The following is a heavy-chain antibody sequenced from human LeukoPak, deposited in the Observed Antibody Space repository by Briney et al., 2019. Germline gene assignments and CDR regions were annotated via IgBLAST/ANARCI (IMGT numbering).Heavy chain of an antibody. Sequence: GGSLRLSCAASGFTFSSYGMHWVRQAPGKGLEWVAVISYDGSNKYYADSVKGRFTISRDNSKNTLYLQMNSLRAEDTAVYYCAKDRVPAARRYYFDYWGQGTLVTVSS. V-gene: IGHV3-30*18. CDR1: GFTFSSYG. CDR2: ISYDGSNK. CDR3: AKDRVPAARRYYFDY. J-gene: IGHJ4*02. D-gene: IGHD2-2*01.